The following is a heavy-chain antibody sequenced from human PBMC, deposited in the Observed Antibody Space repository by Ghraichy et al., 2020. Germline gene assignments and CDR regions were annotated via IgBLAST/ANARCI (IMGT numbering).Heavy chain of an antibody. D-gene: IGHD1-1*01. CDR3: TSHLIPARQGNWNTR. Sequence: ASVKVSCKASGYTFTNYDIDWVRQASGQGPEWMGWMNPNSGNTGYAQKFPGRVAMTRNTSISTAYMELTSLRSEDTAVYYCTSHLIPARQGNWNTRWGQGCRVTVSS. V-gene: IGHV1-8*01. CDR1: GYTFTNYD. CDR2: MNPNSGNT. J-gene: IGHJ4*02.